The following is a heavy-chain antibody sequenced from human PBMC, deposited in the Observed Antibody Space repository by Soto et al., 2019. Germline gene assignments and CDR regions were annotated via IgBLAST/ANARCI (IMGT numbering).Heavy chain of an antibody. J-gene: IGHJ4*02. V-gene: IGHV1-18*01. CDR3: AATVIIPDLVDS. CDR2: ISANNGNT. D-gene: IGHD4-17*01. CDR1: GYTFTSYG. Sequence: GASVKVSCKASGYTFTSYGISWVRQAPGQGLEWMGWISANNGNTVHSWKLQGRVTLSTNASATTTYMELRNLRSDDTAVYYCAATVIIPDLVDSWGQGTLVTVSS.